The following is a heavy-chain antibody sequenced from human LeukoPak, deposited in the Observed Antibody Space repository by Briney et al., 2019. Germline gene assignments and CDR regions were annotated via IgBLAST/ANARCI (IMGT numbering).Heavy chain of an antibody. V-gene: IGHV4-38-2*01. Sequence: KPSETLSLTCAVSGHSISSNYHWGWIRQPPGKGLEWIGSIYHNGETYYSPSLKSRVTMSVDTSKNQFSLKLNSVTAADTAVYYCARQIDREVPVDSDHWGQGTLVTVSS. J-gene: IGHJ4*02. CDR1: GHSISSNYH. CDR3: ARQIDREVPVDSDH. D-gene: IGHD2-2*01. CDR2: IYHNGET.